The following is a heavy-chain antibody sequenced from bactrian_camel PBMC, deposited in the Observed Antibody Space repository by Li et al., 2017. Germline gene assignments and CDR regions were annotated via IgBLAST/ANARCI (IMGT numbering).Heavy chain of an antibody. CDR2: IESDGST. CDR1: GLSYRGYC. Sequence: HVQLVESGGRSVKAGGSLRLSCEDSGLSYRGYCMGWFRQIPDKEREGVAGIESDGSTSYADSVKGRFTVSQDSAKNTLYLQMNSLAADDTACTTVRQILDPWMIPACRCRRPSITTGARGPRSPSP. V-gene: IGHV3S55*01. CDR3: RQILDPWMIPACRCRRPSITT. D-gene: IGHD1*01. J-gene: IGHJ4*01.